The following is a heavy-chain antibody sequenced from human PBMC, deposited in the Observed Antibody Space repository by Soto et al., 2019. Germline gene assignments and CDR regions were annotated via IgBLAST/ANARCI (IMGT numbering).Heavy chain of an antibody. D-gene: IGHD1-26*01. CDR2: ISSSGSTI. J-gene: IGHJ4*01. Sequence: LRLSCAASGFTFSDYYMIWIRQAPGKGLEWVSYISSSGSTIYYADSVKGRFTISRDNAKNSLYLQMNSLRAEDTAVYYCARDRSGSYMFDYLGQGTLVTVSS. CDR3: ARDRSGSYMFDY. CDR1: GFTFSDYY. V-gene: IGHV3-11*01.